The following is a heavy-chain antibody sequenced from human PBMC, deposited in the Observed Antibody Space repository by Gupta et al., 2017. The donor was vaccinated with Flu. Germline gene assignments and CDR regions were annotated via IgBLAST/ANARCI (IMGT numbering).Heavy chain of an antibody. CDR1: GGSLRSSSSY. D-gene: IGHD3-3*01. V-gene: IGHV4-39*01. Sequence: QLQLQESGPGLVKPSETLSLTCTVYGGSLRSSSSYWGWIRQPPGKGLEWIRSIYYSGSPDNNPTLRSRVTIEVDTSKTSSSLKLRSVIAADTAVYYYAPYDFWSGIIGYGGQGTLVTVFS. CDR3: APYDFWSGIIGY. CDR2: IYYSGSP. J-gene: IGHJ4*02.